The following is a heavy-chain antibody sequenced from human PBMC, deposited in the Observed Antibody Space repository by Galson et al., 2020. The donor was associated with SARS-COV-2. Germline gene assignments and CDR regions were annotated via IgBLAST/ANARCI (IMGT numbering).Heavy chain of an antibody. Sequence: SQTLSLTCTVSGGSISSGDYYWSWIRQPPGKGLEWIGYIYSSGSTYYNPSLKSRVTISADTSKNQFSLKLSSVTAADTAVYYCVRGDYYGSGSYVFQHWGQGTLVTVSS. V-gene: IGHV4-30-4*01. D-gene: IGHD3-10*01. J-gene: IGHJ1*01. CDR1: GGSISSGDYY. CDR2: IYSSGST. CDR3: VRGDYYGSGSYVFQH.